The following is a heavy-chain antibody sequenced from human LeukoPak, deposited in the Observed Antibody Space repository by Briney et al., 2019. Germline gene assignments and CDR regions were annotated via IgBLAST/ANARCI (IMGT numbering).Heavy chain of an antibody. V-gene: IGHV3-48*02. D-gene: IGHD5-12*01. CDR2: ISSSSDSI. J-gene: IGHJ4*02. CDR1: GFTFSNYG. CDR3: ARAMRSGYDY. Sequence: GGSLRLSCAASGFTFSNYGMNWVRQAPGKRLEGVSYISSSSDSIYYADFVKGRFTISGDNAENSLYLQMNSLRDEDTAVYYCARAMRSGYDYWGQGTLVTVSS.